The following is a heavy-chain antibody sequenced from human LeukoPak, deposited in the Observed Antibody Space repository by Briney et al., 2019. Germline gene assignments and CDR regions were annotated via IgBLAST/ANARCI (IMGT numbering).Heavy chain of an antibody. D-gene: IGHD3-10*01. Sequence: GGSLRLSCAASGYTFSSYSMNWVRQAPGKGLEWVSYISSSSSTIYYADSVKGRFTISRDNDKNSLYLQMNSLRDEDTAVYYCARGGMVRGVIIWDAFDIWGQGTMVTVSS. CDR2: ISSSSSTI. J-gene: IGHJ3*02. V-gene: IGHV3-48*02. CDR3: ARGGMVRGVIIWDAFDI. CDR1: GYTFSSYS.